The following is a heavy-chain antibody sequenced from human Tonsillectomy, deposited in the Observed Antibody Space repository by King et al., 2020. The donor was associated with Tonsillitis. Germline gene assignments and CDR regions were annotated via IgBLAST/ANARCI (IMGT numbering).Heavy chain of an antibody. V-gene: IGHV4-34*01. D-gene: IGHD2-15*01. Sequence: VQLPQWGAGLLKPSETLSLTCAVYGGSFSDSYWNWIRRAPGKGLEWIGEISHSGSTKYNPSLKSRVTISVDTSKNQFSLKLTSLTAADTAVYYCARGSEDLVVVPPSRKVFDSWGRGTMVTVSS. CDR3: ARGSEDLVVVPPSRKVFDS. CDR1: GGSFSDSY. J-gene: IGHJ3*02. CDR2: ISHSGST.